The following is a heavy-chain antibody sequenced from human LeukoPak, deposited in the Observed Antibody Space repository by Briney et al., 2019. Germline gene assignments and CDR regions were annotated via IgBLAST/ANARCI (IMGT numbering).Heavy chain of an antibody. D-gene: IGHD6-6*01. Sequence: SETLSLTCAVYGGSFSGYYWSWIRQPPGKGLEWIGELNHSGSTNYNPSLKSRVTISVDTSKNQFSLKLSSVTAADTAVYYCARGGRRIAARRLRVCDYWGQGTLVTVSS. J-gene: IGHJ4*02. CDR2: LNHSGST. V-gene: IGHV4-34*01. CDR3: ARGGRRIAARRLRVCDY. CDR1: GGSFSGYY.